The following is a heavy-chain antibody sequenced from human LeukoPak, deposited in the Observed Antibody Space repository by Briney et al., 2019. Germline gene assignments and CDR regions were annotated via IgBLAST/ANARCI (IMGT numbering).Heavy chain of an antibody. J-gene: IGHJ4*02. V-gene: IGHV3-30-3*01. CDR1: GFTSSSYA. CDR2: ISYDGSNK. D-gene: IGHD2-2*01. CDR3: AKEAQGCSITSCYFDS. Sequence: GGSLRLSCAASGFTSSSYAMHWVRQAPGKGLEWVAVISYDGSNKYYADSVKGRFTISRDNSKNTLFLQMNSLRAEDTAVYYCAKEAQGCSITSCYFDSWGQGTLVTVSS.